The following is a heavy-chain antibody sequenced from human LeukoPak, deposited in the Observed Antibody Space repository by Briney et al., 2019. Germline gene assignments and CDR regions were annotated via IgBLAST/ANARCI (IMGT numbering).Heavy chain of an antibody. V-gene: IGHV4-4*02. Sequence: SGTLSLTCAVSGCSISSSNLCSWVRQPPGKVLELIGEIYHSGSTNYNPSLKSRVTISVDKSKNQFSLKLSSVTAADTAVYYCARRPISSRLTIFDYWGQGTLVTVSS. D-gene: IGHD6-13*01. J-gene: IGHJ4*02. CDR1: GCSISSSNL. CDR3: ARRPISSRLTIFDY. CDR2: IYHSGST.